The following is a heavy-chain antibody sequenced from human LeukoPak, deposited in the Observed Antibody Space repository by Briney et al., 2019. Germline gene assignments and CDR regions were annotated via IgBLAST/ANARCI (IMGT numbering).Heavy chain of an antibody. Sequence: GGSLRPSCAASGFTFSSYWMSWVRQAPEKGLEWVANIKQDGSEKYYVDSVKGRFTISRDNAKNSLYLQMNSLRAEDTAVYYCARGGSSSPFDYWGQGTLVTVSS. CDR2: IKQDGSEK. V-gene: IGHV3-7*01. CDR1: GFTFSSYW. D-gene: IGHD6-13*01. J-gene: IGHJ4*02. CDR3: ARGGSSSPFDY.